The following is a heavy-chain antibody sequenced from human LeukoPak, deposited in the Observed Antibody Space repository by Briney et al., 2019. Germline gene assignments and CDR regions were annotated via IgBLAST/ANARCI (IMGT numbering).Heavy chain of an antibody. V-gene: IGHV3-7*05. CDR2: IKQDGSEI. Sequence: GGSLRLSCVASGFTFSGYWMSWVRQAPGKGLEWVANIKQDGSEIYYVDSVKGRFTISRDNAKNSLYLQMNSLRAEDTAVYYCARLLWTTGTTGSDYWGQGTLVTVSS. CDR3: ARLLWTTGTTGSDY. J-gene: IGHJ4*02. CDR1: GFTFSGYW. D-gene: IGHD4-17*01.